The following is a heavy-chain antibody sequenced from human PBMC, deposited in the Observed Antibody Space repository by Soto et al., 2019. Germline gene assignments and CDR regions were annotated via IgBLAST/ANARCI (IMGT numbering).Heavy chain of an antibody. CDR3: ARIETVTYHITRGSELDF. CDR2: IISVFNAA. V-gene: IGHV1-69*06. Sequence: QVQLVQSGAEVKKPGSSVRVSCKVSGGTFGSHTFTWVRQAPGQGLEWMGEIISVFNAANYAQRFQDRVTITEDRSATIIYLNLSRLKSADTATYYLARIETVTYHITRGSELDFCGQATLVIVSS. CDR1: GGTFGSHT. D-gene: IGHD1-26*01. J-gene: IGHJ4*02.